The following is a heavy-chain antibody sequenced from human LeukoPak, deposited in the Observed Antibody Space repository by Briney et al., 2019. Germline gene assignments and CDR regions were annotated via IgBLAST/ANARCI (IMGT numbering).Heavy chain of an antibody. J-gene: IGHJ4*02. D-gene: IGHD3-9*01. CDR2: IYSSGST. Sequence: PSETLSLTGTVSGGSISSSSHYWAWIRQSPGTGLEWIGSIYSSGSTYYNPSLKSRATISVDTSKNQFSLKLSSVTAADTAVYYCARVTGYMIEDYFDYWGQGTLVTVSS. V-gene: IGHV4-39*07. CDR3: ARVTGYMIEDYFDY. CDR1: GGSISSSSHY.